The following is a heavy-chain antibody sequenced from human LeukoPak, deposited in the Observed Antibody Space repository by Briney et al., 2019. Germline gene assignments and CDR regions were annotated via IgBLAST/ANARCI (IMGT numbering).Heavy chain of an antibody. CDR2: ISGSGGST. V-gene: IGHV3-23*01. D-gene: IGHD3-3*01. CDR1: GFTFSSYA. Sequence: GGSLRLSCAASGFTFSSYAMSWVRQAPGKGLEWVSAISGSGGSTYYADSVKGRFTISRDNSKNTLYLQMNSLRAEDTAVYYCAKDPQQYYDFWSGHDAFDIWGQGTMVTVSS. J-gene: IGHJ3*02. CDR3: AKDPQQYYDFWSGHDAFDI.